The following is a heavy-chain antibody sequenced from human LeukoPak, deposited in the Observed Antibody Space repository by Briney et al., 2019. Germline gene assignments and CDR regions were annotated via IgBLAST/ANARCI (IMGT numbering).Heavy chain of an antibody. Sequence: TWETLSLTCTVSGGSISTYYWNWVRQAPGKGLEWVSYISSSSSTIYYADSVKGRFTISRDNAKNSLYLQMNSLRAEDTAVYYCARGMTTSSLAFDIWGQGTMVTVSS. D-gene: IGHD4-11*01. CDR2: ISSSSSTI. CDR1: GGSISTYY. V-gene: IGHV3-48*01. J-gene: IGHJ3*02. CDR3: ARGMTTSSLAFDI.